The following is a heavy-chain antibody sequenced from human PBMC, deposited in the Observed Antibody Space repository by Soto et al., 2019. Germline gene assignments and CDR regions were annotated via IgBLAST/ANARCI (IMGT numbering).Heavy chain of an antibody. V-gene: IGHV3-33*08. J-gene: IGHJ6*04. Sequence: GGSLRLSCAASGFTFSSYWMSWVRQAPGKGLEWVAVIWYDGSNKYYADSVKGRFTISRDNSKNTLYLQMNSLRAEDTAVYYCARDPGALITIFGVDVWGKGTTVTVSS. CDR3: ARDPGALITIFGVDV. CDR1: GFTFSSYW. CDR2: IWYDGSNK. D-gene: IGHD3-3*01.